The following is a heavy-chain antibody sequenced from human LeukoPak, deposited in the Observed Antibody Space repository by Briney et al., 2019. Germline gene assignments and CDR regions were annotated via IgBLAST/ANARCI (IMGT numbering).Heavy chain of an antibody. CDR3: ARVKVDGFGESTAPLYYYYYYMDV. V-gene: IGHV1-2*02. Sequence: GASVKVSCKASGYTFTGYYMHWVRQAPGQGLEWMGLINPNSGGTNYAQKFQGRVTMTRDTSISTAYMELSRLRSDDTAVYYCARVKVDGFGESTAPLYYYYYYMDVWGKGTTVTVSS. J-gene: IGHJ6*03. CDR2: INPNSGGT. D-gene: IGHD3-10*01. CDR1: GYTFTGYY.